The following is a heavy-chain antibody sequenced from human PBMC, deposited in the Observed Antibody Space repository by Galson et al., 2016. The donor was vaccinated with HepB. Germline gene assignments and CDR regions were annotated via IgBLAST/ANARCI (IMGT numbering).Heavy chain of an antibody. Sequence: SVKVSCKASGYPFTTNTLNWVRQAPGQGLEWMGWINTNTGNPTYAQGFTGRFVFSLDTSVNTAYLQISSLKAEDTAVYYCARNLTGLYCSSTGCQGGYKYYAMDVWGQGTTVSVSS. CDR2: INTNTGNP. J-gene: IGHJ6*02. CDR1: GYPFTTNT. V-gene: IGHV7-4-1*02. D-gene: IGHD2-2*01. CDR3: ARNLTGLYCSSTGCQGGYKYYAMDV.